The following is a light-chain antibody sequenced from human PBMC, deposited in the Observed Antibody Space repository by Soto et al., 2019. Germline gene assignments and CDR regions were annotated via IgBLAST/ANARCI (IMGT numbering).Light chain of an antibody. CDR3: QQRTNWRIT. Sequence: EIVLTQSPATLSLSPGERATLSCRASQSVSSSLAWYQQKPGQAPRLLIYDTSNRATDIPPRFSGSGSGTDFTLTISSLEPEDFAVYYCQQRTNWRITFGQVTRLDIK. CDR2: DTS. CDR1: QSVSSS. J-gene: IGKJ5*01. V-gene: IGKV3-11*01.